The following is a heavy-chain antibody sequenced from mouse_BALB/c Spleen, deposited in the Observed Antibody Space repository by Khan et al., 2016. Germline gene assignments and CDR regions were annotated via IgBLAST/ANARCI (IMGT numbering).Heavy chain of an antibody. D-gene: IGHD1-3*01. J-gene: IGHJ3*01. CDR2: INTETGEP. CDR3: APSLKGGFAY. V-gene: IGHV9-2-1*01. CDR1: GYTFTDYS. Sequence: QIQLVQSGPELKKPGETVKISCKASGYTFTDYSMHWVKQAPGKGLKWMGWINTETGEPTYADDFKGRFAFSLETSASTAHLQINNLNNEDTATYFCAPSLKGGFAYWGQGTLVTVSA.